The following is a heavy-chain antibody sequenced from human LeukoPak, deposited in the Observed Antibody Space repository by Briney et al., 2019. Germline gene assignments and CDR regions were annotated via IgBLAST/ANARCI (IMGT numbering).Heavy chain of an antibody. V-gene: IGHV4-59*01. D-gene: IGHD6-19*01. CDR3: ARGGSAWYDYYYYYMDV. CDR1: GGSISSYY. J-gene: IGHJ6*03. CDR2: IYYSGST. Sequence: PSETLSLTCTVSGGSISSYYWSWIRQPPGKGLEWIGYIYYSGSTNYNPSLKSRVTMSVDTSKNQFSLELSSVTAADTAVYYCARGGSAWYDYYYYYMDVWGKGTTVTVSS.